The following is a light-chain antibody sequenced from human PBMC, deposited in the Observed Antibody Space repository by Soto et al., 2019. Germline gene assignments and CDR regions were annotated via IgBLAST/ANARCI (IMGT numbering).Light chain of an antibody. V-gene: IGKV3-20*01. CDR2: DAS. CDR3: QQYGTPRSVT. Sequence: EFVLTQSPGTLSLSPGERATLSCRASQTVRNNYLAWYQQKPGQAPRLLIYDASSRATGIPDRFSGGGSGTDFTLTISRLEPEDFAVYYCQQYGTPRSVTFGQGTRLEIK. J-gene: IGKJ5*01. CDR1: QTVRNNY.